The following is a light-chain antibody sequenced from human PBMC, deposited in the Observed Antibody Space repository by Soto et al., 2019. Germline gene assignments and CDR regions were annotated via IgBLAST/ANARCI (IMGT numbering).Light chain of an antibody. CDR2: EVT. V-gene: IGLV2-14*01. Sequence: QSALTQPASVSGSPGQSITISCTGTSSDVGGYNYVSWYQQHPGKAPKLLIYEVTNRPSGVSNRFSGSKSGNAASLTISRLQAEDEADYYCSSYTNTGTLYVFGTGTKLTVL. CDR1: SSDVGGYNY. CDR3: SSYTNTGTLYV. J-gene: IGLJ1*01.